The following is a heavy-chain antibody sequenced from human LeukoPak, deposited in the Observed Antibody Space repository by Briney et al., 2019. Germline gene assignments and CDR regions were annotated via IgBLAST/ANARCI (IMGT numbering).Heavy chain of an antibody. CDR3: ARLTSFADLLTATRRSWFDP. CDR1: GYSFSSFW. D-gene: IGHD2-21*02. Sequence: GESLKISCKGSGYSFSSFWIAWVRQMPGKGLEWMGIIFPGDSDTRYRPSLQGQVTISVDKSIDTAFLPWSSLKASDSAIYYCARLTSFADLLTATRRSWFDPWGQGTLVTVSS. V-gene: IGHV5-51*01. J-gene: IGHJ5*02. CDR2: IFPGDSDT.